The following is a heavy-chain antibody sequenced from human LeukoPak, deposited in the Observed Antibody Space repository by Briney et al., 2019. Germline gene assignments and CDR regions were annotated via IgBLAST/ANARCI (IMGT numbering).Heavy chain of an antibody. CDR1: GFTFSSYG. V-gene: IGHV4-59*01. CDR2: IYYSGTT. J-gene: IGHJ5*02. D-gene: IGHD6-13*01. CDR3: ARAPAYSSSWMEWFDP. Sequence: GSLRLSCAASGFTFSSYGMSWVRQPPGKGLEWIGYIYYSGTTNYNPSLKSRVSMSVDTSKNQFSLKLSSVTAADTAVYYCARAPAYSSSWMEWFDPWGQGTLVTVSS.